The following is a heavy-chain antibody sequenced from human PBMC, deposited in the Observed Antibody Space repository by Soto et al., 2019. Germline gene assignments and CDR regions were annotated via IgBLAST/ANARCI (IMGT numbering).Heavy chain of an antibody. CDR1: XFTFANSA. D-gene: IGHD3-3*01. CDR3: AADPNTFWSGPLAYYYYGMDV. Sequence: SVKVSCKASXFTFANSAVQWVRQARGQRLEWIGWIVVGSGNTNFAQKFQERVTITRDMSTGTAFMELSSLRSEDTAVYYCAADPNTFWSGPLAYYYYGMDVWGRGTTVTVSS. J-gene: IGHJ6*02. CDR2: IVVGSGNT. V-gene: IGHV1-58*01.